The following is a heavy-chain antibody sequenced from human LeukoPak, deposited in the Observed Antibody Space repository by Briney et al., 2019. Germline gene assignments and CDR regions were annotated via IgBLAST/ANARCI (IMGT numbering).Heavy chain of an antibody. J-gene: IGHJ5*02. Sequence: GASVKDSCKASGYTFTSYGISWVRQAPGQGLEWMGWISAYNGNTNYAQKLQGRVTMTTDTSTSTAYMELRSLRSDDTAVYYCARGPYGDYVMISEGGNWFDPWGQGTLVTVSS. CDR1: GYTFTSYG. CDR2: ISAYNGNT. V-gene: IGHV1-18*01. CDR3: ARGPYGDYVMISEGGNWFDP. D-gene: IGHD4-17*01.